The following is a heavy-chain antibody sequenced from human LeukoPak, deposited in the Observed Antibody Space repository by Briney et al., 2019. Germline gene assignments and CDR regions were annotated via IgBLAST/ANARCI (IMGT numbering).Heavy chain of an antibody. CDR1: GYSISSGYY. V-gene: IGHV4-38-2*02. CDR2: IYHSGST. J-gene: IGHJ4*02. D-gene: IGHD2-2*01. Sequence: SETLSLTCTVSGYSISSGYYWGWIRQPPGKGLEWIGSIYHSGSTYYNPSLKSRVTISVDTSKNQFSLKLSSVTAADTVVYYCARLYCSSTRCYDVYYFDYWGQGTLVTVSS. CDR3: ARLYCSSTRCYDVYYFDY.